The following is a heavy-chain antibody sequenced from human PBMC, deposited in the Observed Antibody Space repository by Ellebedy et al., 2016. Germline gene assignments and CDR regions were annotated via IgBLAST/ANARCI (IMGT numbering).Heavy chain of an antibody. J-gene: IGHJ4*02. CDR2: ISPSGNTI. CDR3: ARGSRSDYYDSSGYLDY. D-gene: IGHD3-22*01. CDR1: GFTFSDYY. Sequence: GESLKISCAVSGFTFSDYYMSWIRQAPGRGLEWVSYISPSGNTIYYADSVKGRFTISRDNAKNSLYLQMNSLRAEDTAVYYCARGSRSDYYDSSGYLDYWGQGTLVTVSS. V-gene: IGHV3-11*04.